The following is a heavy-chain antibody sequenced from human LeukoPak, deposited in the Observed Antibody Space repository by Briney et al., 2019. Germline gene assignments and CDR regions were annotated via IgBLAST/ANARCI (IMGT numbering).Heavy chain of an antibody. D-gene: IGHD3-16*01. CDR1: GFTVSSNY. Sequence: GGSLRLSCAASGFTVSSNYMSWVRQAPGKGLEWVSVIYSGGSTYYADSMKGRFTISRDNSKNTLYLQMNSLRAEDTAVYYCARARGRYGDYGMDVWGQGTTVTVSS. J-gene: IGHJ6*02. V-gene: IGHV3-66*01. CDR2: IYSGGST. CDR3: ARARGRYGDYGMDV.